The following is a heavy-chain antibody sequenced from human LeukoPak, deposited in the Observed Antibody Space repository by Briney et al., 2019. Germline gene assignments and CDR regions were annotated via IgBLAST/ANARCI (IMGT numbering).Heavy chain of an antibody. CDR3: ARGPYSGSYFSYYYYGMDV. J-gene: IGHJ6*02. CDR1: GFTFSSYS. V-gene: IGHV3-21*01. Sequence: GGSLRLSCAASGFTFSSYSMNWVRQAPGKGLEWVSSISSSSSYIYYADSVKGRFTISRDNAKNSLYLQMNSLRAEDTAVYYCARGPYSGSYFSYYYYGMDVWGQGTTVTVSS. D-gene: IGHD1-26*01. CDR2: ISSSSSYI.